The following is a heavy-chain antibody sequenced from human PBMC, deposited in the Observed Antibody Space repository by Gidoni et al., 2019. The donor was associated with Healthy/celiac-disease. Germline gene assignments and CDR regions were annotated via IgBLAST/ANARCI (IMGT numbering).Heavy chain of an antibody. CDR2: ISWTSGSI. J-gene: IGHJ3*02. Sequence: ELQLGESGGGLVQPGRSLSLYCAPPGFTSEAYALHGVRQALGKGLEWVRGISWTSGSIGDADSVKGRFTISRDNAKNSLYLQINSLRAEDTAFYYCAKKIGGGGLHEAFDIWGQGTMVTVSS. D-gene: IGHD3-16*01. CDR3: AKKIGGGGLHEAFDI. V-gene: IGHV3-9*02. CDR1: GFTSEAYA.